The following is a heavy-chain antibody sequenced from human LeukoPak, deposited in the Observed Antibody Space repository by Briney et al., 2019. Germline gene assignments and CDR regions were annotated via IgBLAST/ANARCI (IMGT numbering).Heavy chain of an antibody. D-gene: IGHD3-22*01. J-gene: IGHJ6*03. CDR1: GGSISSYY. CDR3: ARGRHSSGYPYYYMDV. Sequence: PSETLSLTCTVSGGSISSYYWSWIRQPPGKGLEWIGEINHSGSTNYNPSLKSRVTISVDTSKNQFSLKLSSVTAADTAVYYCARGRHSSGYPYYYMDVWGKGTTVTVSS. V-gene: IGHV4-34*01. CDR2: INHSGST.